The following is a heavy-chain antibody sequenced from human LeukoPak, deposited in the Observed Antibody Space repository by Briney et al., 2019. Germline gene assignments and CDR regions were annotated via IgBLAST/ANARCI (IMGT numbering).Heavy chain of an antibody. CDR1: GFTFIHYA. Sequence: GGSLTLSCSASGFTFIHYAMNWVRQAPGKGPEYVSSISTDGGRTYYADSVEGRFTISRDNSKNTLYLQMTSLRTEDSAVYYCVKDQVTSMINKDFDHWGRGTLVTVSS. V-gene: IGHV3-64D*06. D-gene: IGHD3-16*01. CDR2: ISTDGGRT. J-gene: IGHJ4*02. CDR3: VKDQVTSMINKDFDH.